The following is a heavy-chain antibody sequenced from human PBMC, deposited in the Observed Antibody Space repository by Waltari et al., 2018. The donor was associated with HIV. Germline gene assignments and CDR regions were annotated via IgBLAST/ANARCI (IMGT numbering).Heavy chain of an antibody. CDR3: ARASHYIEFSTFDGDYYFDL. J-gene: IGHJ4*02. Sequence: VQLVESGGGSIKTGGSLRLSCAGSGFSVRNHWMDWVRQGPGKGLVWVARINSDGSTRNYADAVKGRFVFSRDNSRNTVYLQLNSVKVEDTAVYFCARASHYIEFSTFDGDYYFDLWGRGTRVAVSS. D-gene: IGHD3-9*01. CDR1: GFSVRNHW. V-gene: IGHV3-74*01. CDR2: INSDGSTR.